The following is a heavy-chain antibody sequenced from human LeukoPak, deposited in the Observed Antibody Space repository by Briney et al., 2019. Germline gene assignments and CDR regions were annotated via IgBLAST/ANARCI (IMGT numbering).Heavy chain of an antibody. CDR1: SYSISSGYY. CDR3: ARVIGAVAEEGYYFDY. CDR2: IYHSGST. J-gene: IGHJ4*02. V-gene: IGHV4-38-2*02. Sequence: SETLSLTCTVSSYSISSGYYWGWIRQPPGKGLEWIGSIYHSGSTYYKPSLKSRVTISVDTSKNQFSLKLSSVTAADTAVYYCARVIGAVAEEGYYFDYWGQGTLVTVSS. D-gene: IGHD2-2*01.